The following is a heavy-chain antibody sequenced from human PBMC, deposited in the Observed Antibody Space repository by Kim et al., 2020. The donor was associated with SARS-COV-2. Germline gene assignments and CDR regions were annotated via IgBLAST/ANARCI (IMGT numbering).Heavy chain of an antibody. Sequence: ASVKVSCKASGYTFTSYAMHWVRQAPGQRLEWMGWINAGNGNTKYSQKFQGRVTITRDTSASTAYMELSSLRSEDTAVYYCARAPPDMTYYYDSSGYSTLDYWGQGTLVTVSS. CDR1: GYTFTSYA. J-gene: IGHJ4*02. D-gene: IGHD3-22*01. V-gene: IGHV1-3*01. CDR3: ARAPPDMTYYYDSSGYSTLDY. CDR2: INAGNGNT.